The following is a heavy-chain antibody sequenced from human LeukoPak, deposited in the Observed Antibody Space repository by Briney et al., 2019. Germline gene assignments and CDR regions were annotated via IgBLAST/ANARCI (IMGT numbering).Heavy chain of an antibody. CDR3: ARTNDYGDYALLF. D-gene: IGHD4-17*01. Sequence: SVKVSCKASGGTFSSYAISWVRQAPGQGLEWMGGIIPIFGTANYAQKFQGRVTITTDESTSTAYMELSSLRSEDTAVYYCARTNDYGDYALLFWGQGTLDTVSS. CDR1: GGTFSSYA. J-gene: IGHJ4*02. V-gene: IGHV1-69*05. CDR2: IIPIFGTA.